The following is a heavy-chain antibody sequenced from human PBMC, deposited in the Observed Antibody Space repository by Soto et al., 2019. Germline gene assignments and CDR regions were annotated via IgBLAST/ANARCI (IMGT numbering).Heavy chain of an antibody. CDR1: GLAMTECY. Sequence: SEHLTHTPSSSGLAMTECYWKWSRESPGYVLEWIVSGSSTGSTVFNPSLMSRVTVSLDTSKNQFSLTLNSVTAADTAVYYCARGGGSPYHNHEFDFWGQGTLVTVSS. D-gene: IGHD6-13*01. CDR2: GSSTGST. V-gene: IGHV4-59*01. CDR3: ARGGGSPYHNHEFDF. J-gene: IGHJ4*02.